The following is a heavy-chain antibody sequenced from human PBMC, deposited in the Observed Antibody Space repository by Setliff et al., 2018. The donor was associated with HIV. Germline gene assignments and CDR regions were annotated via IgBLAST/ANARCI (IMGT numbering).Heavy chain of an antibody. CDR2: VHNSAGS. D-gene: IGHD3-22*01. CDR3: ARDRIEVLADSPHDVFDI. J-gene: IGHJ3*02. V-gene: IGHV4-4*07. Sequence: SETLSLTCDASGDSVSGYYWSWIRQPAGRGLEWIGRVHNSAGSNYNPSLKSRVTMSVDTAKNQLSLKLTAVSAADTAVYYCARDRIEVLADSPHDVFDIWGRGIMVTVSS. CDR1: GDSVSGYY.